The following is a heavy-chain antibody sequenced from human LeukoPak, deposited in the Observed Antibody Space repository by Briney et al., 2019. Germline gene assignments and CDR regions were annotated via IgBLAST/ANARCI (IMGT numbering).Heavy chain of an antibody. V-gene: IGHV1-2*04. CDR2: INPNSGGT. Sequence: ASVKVSCKASGYTFTGYYMHWVRQAPGQGLEWMGWINPNSGGTNYAQKFQGWVTMTRDTSISTAYMELSRLRSDDTAVYYCARAGEFHSSSSWFDPWGQGTLVTVSS. D-gene: IGHD3-16*01. CDR3: ARAGEFHSSSSWFDP. J-gene: IGHJ5*02. CDR1: GYTFTGYY.